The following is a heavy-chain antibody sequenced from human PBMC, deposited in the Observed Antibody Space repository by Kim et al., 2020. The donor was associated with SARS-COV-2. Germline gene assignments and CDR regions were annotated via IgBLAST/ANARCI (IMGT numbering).Heavy chain of an antibody. CDR1: GFTFSSYA. Sequence: GGSLRLSCAASGFTFSSYAMSWVRQAPGKGLEWVSAISGSGGSTYYADSVKGRFTISRDNSKNTLYLQMNSLRAEDTAVYYCAKAAYYYDSSGSTYYFDYWGQGTLVTVSS. CDR3: AKAAYYYDSSGSTYYFDY. CDR2: ISGSGGST. V-gene: IGHV3-23*01. J-gene: IGHJ4*02. D-gene: IGHD3-22*01.